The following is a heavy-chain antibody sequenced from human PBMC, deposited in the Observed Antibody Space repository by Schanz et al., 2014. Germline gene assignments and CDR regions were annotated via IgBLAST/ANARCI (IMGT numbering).Heavy chain of an antibody. J-gene: IGHJ6*02. D-gene: IGHD4-17*01. CDR3: ARDRGMTTSDYYYGMDV. V-gene: IGHV4-34*01. Sequence: QVQLQQWGAGLLKPSETLSLTCAFSGGSFSGYWWTWVRQSPGKGLEWIGEVNHGGYTNYNPSLKSRVTVSVDMSKKQFSLRLSSVTAADTAAYYCARDRGMTTSDYYYGMDVWGQGTTVTVSS. CDR1: GGSFSGYW. CDR2: VNHGGYT.